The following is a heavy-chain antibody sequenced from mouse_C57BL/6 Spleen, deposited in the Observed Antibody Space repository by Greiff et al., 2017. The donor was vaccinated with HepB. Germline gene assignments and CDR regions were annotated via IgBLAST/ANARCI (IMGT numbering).Heavy chain of an antibody. Sequence: QVQLKESGAELVKPGASVKISCKASGYAFSSYWMNWVKQRPGKGLEWIGQIYPGDGDTNYNGKFKGKATLTADKSSSTAYMQLSSLTSEDSAVYFCARPLGEGYFDVWGTGTTVTVSS. CDR3: ARPLGEGYFDV. D-gene: IGHD4-1*01. V-gene: IGHV1-80*01. CDR1: GYAFSSYW. CDR2: IYPGDGDT. J-gene: IGHJ1*03.